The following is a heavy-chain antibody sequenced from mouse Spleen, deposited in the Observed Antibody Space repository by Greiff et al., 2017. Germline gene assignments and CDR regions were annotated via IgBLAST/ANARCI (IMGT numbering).Heavy chain of an antibody. V-gene: IGHV1S81*02. Sequence: QVQLQQSGAELVKPGASVKLSCKASGYTFTSYYMYWVKQRPGQGLEWIGEINPSNGGTNFNEKFKSKATLTVDKSSSTAYMQLSSLTSEDSAVYYCTRDYRYRDYYAMDYWGQGTSVTVSS. CDR1: GYTFTSYY. CDR2: INPSNGGT. CDR3: TRDYRYRDYYAMDY. D-gene: IGHD2-14*01. J-gene: IGHJ4*01.